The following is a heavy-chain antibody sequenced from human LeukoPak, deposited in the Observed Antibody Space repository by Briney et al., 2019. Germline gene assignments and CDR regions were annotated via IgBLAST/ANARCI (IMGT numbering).Heavy chain of an antibody. Sequence: GGSLRLSCAASGFTFSSYSMNWVRQAPGKGLEWVSGINWNSGSVDYADSVKGRFTISRDNAKNSLYLQMNSLRAEDTALYYCAKDINYSLAVAWNWGQGTLVTVSS. D-gene: IGHD6-19*01. CDR2: INWNSGSV. CDR3: AKDINYSLAVAWN. J-gene: IGHJ4*02. CDR1: GFTFSSYS. V-gene: IGHV3-9*01.